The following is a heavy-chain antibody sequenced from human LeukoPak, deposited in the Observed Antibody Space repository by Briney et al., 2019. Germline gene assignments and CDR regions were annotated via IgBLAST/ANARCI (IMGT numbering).Heavy chain of an antibody. Sequence: PSETLSLTCAVYGGSFSGYYWSWIRQPPGEGLEWIGEINHSGSTNSHPSLKSRVTISVDTSKHQFSLKLSSVTAADTAVYYCARGLSGYSSFNWFDPWGQGTLVTVS. V-gene: IGHV4-34*01. J-gene: IGHJ5*02. CDR3: ARGLSGYSSFNWFDP. CDR2: INHSGST. CDR1: GGSFSGYY. D-gene: IGHD6-19*01.